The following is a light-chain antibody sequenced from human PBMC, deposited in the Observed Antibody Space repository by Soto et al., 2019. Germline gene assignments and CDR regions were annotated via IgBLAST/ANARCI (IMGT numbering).Light chain of an antibody. V-gene: IGKV3-20*01. Sequence: EIVLTKSPGTLALSPGELATLSCRASQSVSSSYLAWYQQKPGQAPRLLIYGASSRATGIPDRFSGSGSGTDCTLSISRLEPEDFAVYYCQQYGSAPPGTFGQGTKVESK. CDR3: QQYGSAPPGT. CDR2: GAS. CDR1: QSVSSSY. J-gene: IGKJ1*01.